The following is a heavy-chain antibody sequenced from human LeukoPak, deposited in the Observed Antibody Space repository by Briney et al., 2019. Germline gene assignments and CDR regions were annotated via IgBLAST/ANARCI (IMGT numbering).Heavy chain of an antibody. CDR3: ARTAGRAVAGSRQYVDN. J-gene: IGHJ4*01. CDR2: FYYSEST. V-gene: IGHV4-39*01. Sequence: SETLSLTCSVSGGSISSSSYYWGWIRQPPGKGLKWIGSFYYSESTYYNPSLKGRVTISVYTSKNEFSRKLRSLTAADTAAYYCARTAGRAVAGSRQYVDNWGHGTLVTVSS. CDR1: GGSISSSSYY. D-gene: IGHD6-19*01.